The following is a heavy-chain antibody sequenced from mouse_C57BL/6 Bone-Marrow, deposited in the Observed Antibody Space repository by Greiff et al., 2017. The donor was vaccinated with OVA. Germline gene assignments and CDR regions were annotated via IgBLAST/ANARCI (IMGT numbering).Heavy chain of an antibody. CDR2: ISDGGSYT. V-gene: IGHV5-4*03. Sequence: EVKVVESGGGLVKPGGSLKLSCAASGFTFSSYAMSWVRQTPEKRLEWVATISDGGSYTYYPDNVKGRFTISRDNAKNNLYLQMSHLKSEDTAMYYCARPVPDFDYWGQGTTLTVSS. CDR1: GFTFSSYA. D-gene: IGHD1-1*01. J-gene: IGHJ2*01. CDR3: ARPVPDFDY.